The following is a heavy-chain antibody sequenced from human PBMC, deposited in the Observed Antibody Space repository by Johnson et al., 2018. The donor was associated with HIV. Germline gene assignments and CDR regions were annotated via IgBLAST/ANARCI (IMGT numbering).Heavy chain of an antibody. CDR3: TRGRHSLDAFDV. J-gene: IGHJ3*01. Sequence: EQLVESGGGLVQPGGSLRLSCAASGFTFSNAWMSWVRQAPGKGLVWVSRLNSDGSRTDYADSVKGRFTISRDNAKNTLYLQMNSLRAEDTAVYYCTRGRHSLDAFDVWGQGTMVTVSS. CDR1: GFTFSNAW. V-gene: IGHV3-74*02. D-gene: IGHD2-21*01. CDR2: LNSDGSRT.